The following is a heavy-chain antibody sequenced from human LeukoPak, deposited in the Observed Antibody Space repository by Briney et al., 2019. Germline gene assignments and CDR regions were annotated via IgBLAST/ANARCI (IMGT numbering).Heavy chain of an antibody. V-gene: IGHV3-15*01. D-gene: IGHD3-16*02. J-gene: IGHJ4*02. CDR3: TTDDSVWGSYRSFDY. CDR2: MKSKTDGGTT. Sequence: GGSLRLSCAASGFTFSNGWMSWVRQAPGKGLEGVGRMKSKTDGGTTDYAAPVKGRFTISRDDSKNTLYLQMNSLKTEGTAVYYCTTDDSVWGSYRSFDYWGQGTLVTVSS. CDR1: GFTFSNGW.